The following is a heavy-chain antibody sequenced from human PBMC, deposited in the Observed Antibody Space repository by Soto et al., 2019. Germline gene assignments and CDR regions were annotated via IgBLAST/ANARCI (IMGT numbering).Heavy chain of an antibody. CDR3: AGGASYFHDAFEI. Sequence: SVKVSCKSSGGTFSSYAISWVRQAPGQGLEWMGGIIPIFGTANYAQKFQGRVTITADESKSTAYIELRSVRSEDTAVYSCAGGASYFHDAFEIWGQGTMVTVSS. V-gene: IGHV1-69*13. J-gene: IGHJ3*02. CDR2: IIPIFGTA. CDR1: GGTFSSYA. D-gene: IGHD1-26*01.